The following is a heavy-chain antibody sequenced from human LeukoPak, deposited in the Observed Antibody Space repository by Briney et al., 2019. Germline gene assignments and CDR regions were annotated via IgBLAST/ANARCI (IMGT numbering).Heavy chain of an antibody. CDR3: EGTYYYGSSDDY. CDR1: GFTFRSYA. J-gene: IGHJ4*02. CDR2: ISGSGTST. D-gene: IGHD3-22*01. Sequence: GGSLRLSCAASGFTFRSYAMGWVRQAPGKGLEWVLAISGSGTSTYYADSVKGRFTISRDNSKNTLYLQMNSLRAEDTAVYYCEGTYYYGSSDDYWGQGTLVTVSS. V-gene: IGHV3-23*01.